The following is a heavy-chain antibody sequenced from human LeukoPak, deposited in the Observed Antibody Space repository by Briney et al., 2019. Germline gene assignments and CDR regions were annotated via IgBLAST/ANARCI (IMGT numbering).Heavy chain of an antibody. J-gene: IGHJ6*02. Sequence: PGGSLRLSCAASGFTFSSYWMSWVRQAPGTGLEWVAHIKEDGGDIHYVDSVKGRFTISRDNTKNSLYLQMHSLRAEDTAVYYCARDGTGIVYYYAMDVWGQGTTVTVSS. CDR2: IKEDGGDI. D-gene: IGHD3/OR15-3a*01. CDR1: GFTFSSYW. CDR3: ARDGTGIVYYYAMDV. V-gene: IGHV3-7*01.